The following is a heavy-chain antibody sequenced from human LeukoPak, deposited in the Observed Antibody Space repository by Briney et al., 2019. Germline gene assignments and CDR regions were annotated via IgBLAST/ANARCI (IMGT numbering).Heavy chain of an antibody. D-gene: IGHD5-24*01. Sequence: QTGGSLRLSCAASGFTFSSYSMNWVRQAPGKGLEWVSYISSSSSTIYYADSVEGRFTISRDNAKNSLYLQMNSLRAEDTAVYYCARGRDGYNYKKVFDYWGQGTLVTVSS. V-gene: IGHV3-48*04. CDR3: ARGRDGYNYKKVFDY. J-gene: IGHJ4*02. CDR2: ISSSSSTI. CDR1: GFTFSSYS.